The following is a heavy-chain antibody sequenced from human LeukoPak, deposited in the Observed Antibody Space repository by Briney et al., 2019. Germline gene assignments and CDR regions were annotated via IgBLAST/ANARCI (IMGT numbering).Heavy chain of an antibody. CDR3: AKDGYSSSTNLFDP. CDR1: GFTFDDYA. J-gene: IGHJ5*02. CDR2: ISWNSGSI. D-gene: IGHD6-13*01. V-gene: IGHV3-9*01. Sequence: GRSLRLSCAASGFTFDDYAMHWVRQAPGKGLEWVSGISWNSGSIGYADSVKGRFTISRDNAKNSLYLQMNSLRAEDTALYYCAKDGYSSSTNLFDPWGQGTLVTVSS.